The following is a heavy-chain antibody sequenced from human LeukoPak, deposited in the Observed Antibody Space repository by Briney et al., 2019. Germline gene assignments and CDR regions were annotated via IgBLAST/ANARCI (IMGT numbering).Heavy chain of an antibody. V-gene: IGHV5-51*01. J-gene: IGHJ4*02. D-gene: IGHD6-13*01. CDR3: ARAISSRWGFGY. CDR2: ICPGDSDT. Sequence: GESLKISCKGSGYSFTTYWIAWVRQMPGKGLEWMGIICPGDSDTRYSPSFQGQVTMSADKSITTAYLQWSSLEASDTAIYYCARAISSRWGFGYWGQGSLVTVSS. CDR1: GYSFTTYW.